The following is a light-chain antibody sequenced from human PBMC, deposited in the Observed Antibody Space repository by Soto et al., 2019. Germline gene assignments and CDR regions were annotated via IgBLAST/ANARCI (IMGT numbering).Light chain of an antibody. CDR2: VNY. V-gene: IGLV1-51*01. CDR3: GTWDSSLRGV. CDR1: SSNIGNND. Sequence: QSVLTQPPSVSAAPGQKVTISCSGSSSNIGNNDVSWYQQLQRTAPKLLIYVNYKPPSGIPDRFSASKSDTSATLGISGLQTWDEADYYCGTWDSSLRGVFGGGTKLTVL. J-gene: IGLJ2*01.